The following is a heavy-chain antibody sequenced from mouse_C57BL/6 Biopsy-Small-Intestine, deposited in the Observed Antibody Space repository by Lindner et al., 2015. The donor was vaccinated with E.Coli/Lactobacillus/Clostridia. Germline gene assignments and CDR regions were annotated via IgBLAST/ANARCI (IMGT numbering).Heavy chain of an antibody. Sequence: VQLQESGAELARPGASVKMSCKASGYTFTSYTMHWVKQRPGQGLEWIGYINPSSGYTKYNQKFKDKATLTADKSSSTAYMQLSSLTSEDSAVYYCARDYGSSSLVWYWGQGTTLTVSS. D-gene: IGHD1-1*01. CDR1: GYTFTSYT. CDR3: ARDYGSSSLVWY. J-gene: IGHJ2*01. CDR2: INPSSGYT. V-gene: IGHV1-4*01.